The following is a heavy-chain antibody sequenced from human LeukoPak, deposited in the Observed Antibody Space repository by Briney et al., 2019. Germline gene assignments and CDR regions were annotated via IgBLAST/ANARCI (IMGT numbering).Heavy chain of an antibody. Sequence: PGGSLRLSCAASGFTFSDYYMSWIRQAPGKGLEWVSSISSSSSYIYYADSVKGRFTISRDNAKNSLYLQMNSLRAEDTAVYYCARDPVGSSAHPIGHPYGMDVWGQGTTVTVSS. CDR2: ISSSSSYI. J-gene: IGHJ6*02. CDR3: ARDPVGSSAHPIGHPYGMDV. D-gene: IGHD2-2*01. V-gene: IGHV3-11*06. CDR1: GFTFSDYY.